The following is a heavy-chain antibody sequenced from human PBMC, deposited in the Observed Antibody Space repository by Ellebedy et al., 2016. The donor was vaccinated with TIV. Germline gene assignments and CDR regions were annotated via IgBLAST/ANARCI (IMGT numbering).Heavy chain of an antibody. CDR3: ARDLPTSGQGACDY. CDR2: ISSSSSTI. D-gene: IGHD3-10*01. J-gene: IGHJ4*02. V-gene: IGHV3-48*04. CDR1: GFTFSSYS. Sequence: PGGSLRLSCAASGFTFSSYSMNWVRQAPGKGLEWVSYISSSSSTIYYTDSVKGRFTISRDNAKNSLYLQMNSLRAEDTAVYYCARDLPTSGQGACDYWGQGTLVTVSS.